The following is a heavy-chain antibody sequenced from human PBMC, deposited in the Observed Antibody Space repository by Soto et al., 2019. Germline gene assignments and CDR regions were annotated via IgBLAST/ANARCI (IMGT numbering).Heavy chain of an antibody. CDR2: IDSSGEK. D-gene: IGHD6-19*01. Sequence: QVTLKESGPVLVKPTETLTLRCTVSGLSITDSELGVSWIRQPPGQPLEWLAHIDSSGEKSYRTFLKSRLAISKETSKSQIVLTMTNMDPADTATYYCARRHLAVAVSPWFDPWGQGIPGTVSS. CDR1: GLSITDSELG. J-gene: IGHJ5*02. V-gene: IGHV2-26*01. CDR3: ARRHLAVAVSPWFDP.